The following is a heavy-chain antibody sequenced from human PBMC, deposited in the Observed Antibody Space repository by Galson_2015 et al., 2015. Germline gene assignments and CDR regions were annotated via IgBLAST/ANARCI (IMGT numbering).Heavy chain of an antibody. CDR3: TSLDDVLFLGGMDV. D-gene: IGHD1-1*01. Sequence: SLRLSCAVSAFTFSGSAMHWVRQASGKGLEWVGRIRSKANNYATAYAASVKGRFTISRDDSKNTAYLQMNSLKTEDTAVYYCTSLDDVLFLGGMDVWGHGTTVTVPS. V-gene: IGHV3-73*01. CDR1: AFTFSGSA. J-gene: IGHJ6*02. CDR2: IRSKANNYAT.